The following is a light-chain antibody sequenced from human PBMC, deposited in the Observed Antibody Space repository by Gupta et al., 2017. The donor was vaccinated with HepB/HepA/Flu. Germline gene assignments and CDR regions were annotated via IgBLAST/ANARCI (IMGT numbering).Light chain of an antibody. CDR1: QNVRGL. CDR3: QQRSSWPLT. CDR2: DTS. J-gene: IGKJ4*01. Sequence: VLTQSPATLSLSPGEGATLSCRASQNVRGLLAWYQQRPGQAPRLLVYDTSNRATGIPARFSGSGSGTDFTLTISSLEPEDFAVYYCQQRSSWPLTFGGGTKVEIQ. V-gene: IGKV3-11*01.